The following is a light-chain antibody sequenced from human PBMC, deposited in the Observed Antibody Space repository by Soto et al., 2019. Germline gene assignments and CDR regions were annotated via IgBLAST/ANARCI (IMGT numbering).Light chain of an antibody. J-gene: IGKJ4*01. CDR3: QQYHDWLT. Sequence: EIVMTQSPANLSVSPGDRATLSCRATPSVRSNLAWYQLKPGQAPRLLIYGASTRATGIPTRFSGGGSGTEFTLTISGLQSEDFAVYYCQQYHDWLTFGGGTKVEIK. CDR1: PSVRSN. V-gene: IGKV3-15*01. CDR2: GAS.